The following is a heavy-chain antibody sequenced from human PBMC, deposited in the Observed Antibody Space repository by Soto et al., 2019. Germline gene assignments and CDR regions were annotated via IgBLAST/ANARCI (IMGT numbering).Heavy chain of an antibody. CDR1: GGSISSGGYY. D-gene: IGHD2-15*01. Sequence: SETLSLTCTVSGGSISSGGYYWSWIRQHPGKGLEWIGYIYYSGSTYYNPSLKSRVTISVDTSKNQFSLKLSSVTAADTAVYYCARARGYCSGGSCYVDYWGQGTLVTVSS. J-gene: IGHJ4*02. CDR2: IYYSGST. CDR3: ARARGYCSGGSCYVDY. V-gene: IGHV4-31*03.